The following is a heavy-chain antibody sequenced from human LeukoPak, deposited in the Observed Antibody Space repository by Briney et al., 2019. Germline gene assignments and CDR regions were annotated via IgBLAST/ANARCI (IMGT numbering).Heavy chain of an antibody. Sequence: ASVTVSCQACGYTLTNYGIRGLRQPPAQGLEWMGWISAYNGNTNYAQKLQGRVTMTTDTSTSTAYMELRSLRSDDTAVYYCARDRAAAGRDFDYWGQGTLVTVSS. V-gene: IGHV1-18*01. CDR3: ARDRAAAGRDFDY. J-gene: IGHJ4*02. CDR2: ISAYNGNT. D-gene: IGHD6-13*01. CDR1: GYTLTNYG.